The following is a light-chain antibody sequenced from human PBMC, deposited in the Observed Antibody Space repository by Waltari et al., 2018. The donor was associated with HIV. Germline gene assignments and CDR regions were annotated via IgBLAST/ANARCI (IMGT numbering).Light chain of an antibody. J-gene: IGLJ2*01. CDR1: NIGTKR. CDR2: YDS. V-gene: IGLV3-21*02. Sequence: DVLTPPPSASVAPGQTARIPCGRHNIGTKRVHWSQQKPVQAPVLVVNYDSARPSGVAEGFSGANNGNTATLTISRVEDGDEADYYCQVWDSSSDNLVVFGGGTRLTVL. CDR3: QVWDSSSDNLVV.